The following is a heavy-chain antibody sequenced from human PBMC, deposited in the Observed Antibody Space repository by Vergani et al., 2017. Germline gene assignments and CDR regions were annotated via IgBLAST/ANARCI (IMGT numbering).Heavy chain of an antibody. CDR2: IKSKTYGGTT. CDR3: TTXQNSYHRSRYFDL. Sequence: EVQPVESGGGLVKPGGSLRLSCAASGFTFNNAWMNWVRQAPGKGLEWVGRIKSKTYGGTTDYAALVKGRFIISRDDSKNTLYLQMNSLKTEDTAVYYCTTXQNSYHRSRYFDLWGRGTLVTVSS. D-gene: IGHD2-21*01. CDR1: GFTFNNAW. J-gene: IGHJ2*01. V-gene: IGHV3-15*01.